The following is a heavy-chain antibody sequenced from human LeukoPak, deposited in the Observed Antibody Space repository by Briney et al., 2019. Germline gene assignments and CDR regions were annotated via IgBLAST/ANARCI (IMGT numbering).Heavy chain of an antibody. J-gene: IGHJ5*02. CDR2: IYYSGST. CDR3: ARGVMIHLNWFDP. Sequence: PSETLSLTCTVSGGSISSGDYYWSWIRQPPGKGLEWIGYIYYSGSTYYNPSLKSRVTISVDTSKNQFSLKLSSVTAADTAVYYCARGVMIHLNWFDPWGQGTLVTVSS. CDR1: GGSISSGDYY. V-gene: IGHV4-30-4*01. D-gene: IGHD5-18*01.